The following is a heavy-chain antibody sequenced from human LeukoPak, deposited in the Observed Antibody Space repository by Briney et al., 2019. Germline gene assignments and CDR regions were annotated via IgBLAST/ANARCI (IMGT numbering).Heavy chain of an antibody. CDR3: AREVVDSSGYSGYFDY. Sequence: GGSLRLSCAGSGFTFGDYAMSWFRQAPGKGLEWVGFIRNKAYGGTTEYAASVKGRFTISRDNAKNSLYLQMNSLRAEDTAVYYCAREVVDSSGYSGYFDYWGQGTLVTVSS. CDR1: GFTFGDYA. CDR2: IRNKAYGGTT. J-gene: IGHJ4*02. D-gene: IGHD3-22*01. V-gene: IGHV3-49*03.